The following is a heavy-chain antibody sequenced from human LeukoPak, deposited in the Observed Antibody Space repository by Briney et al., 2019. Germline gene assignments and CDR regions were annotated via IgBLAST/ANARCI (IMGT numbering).Heavy chain of an antibody. V-gene: IGHV4-34*01. CDR1: GGSFSGYY. J-gene: IGHJ4*02. CDR3: ARRMATINSAFDY. Sequence: PSETLSLTCAVYGGSFSGYYCSWIRQPPGKGLEWIGEINHSGSTNYNPSLKSRVTISVDTSKNQFSLKLSSVTAADTAVYYCARRMATINSAFDYWGQGTLVTVSS. D-gene: IGHD5-24*01. CDR2: INHSGST.